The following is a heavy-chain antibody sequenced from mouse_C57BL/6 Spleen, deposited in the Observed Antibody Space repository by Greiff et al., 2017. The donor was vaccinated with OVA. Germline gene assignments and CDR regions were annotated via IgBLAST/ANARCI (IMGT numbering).Heavy chain of an antibody. Sequence: QVQLQQPGAELVRPGSSVKLSCKASGYTFTSYWMHWVKQRPIQGLEWIGNIDPSDSETHYNQKFKDKATLTVDKSSSTAYMQLSSLTSEDSAVYYCARHGYDGYYFDYWGQGTTLTVSS. J-gene: IGHJ2*01. CDR1: GYTFTSYW. D-gene: IGHD2-2*01. V-gene: IGHV1-52*01. CDR2: IDPSDSET. CDR3: ARHGYDGYYFDY.